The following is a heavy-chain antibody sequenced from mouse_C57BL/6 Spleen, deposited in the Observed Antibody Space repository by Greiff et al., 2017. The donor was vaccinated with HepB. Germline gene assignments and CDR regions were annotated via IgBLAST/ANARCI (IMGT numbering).Heavy chain of an antibody. CDR3: ARGGDDDSRPMDY. Sequence: QVQLKQSGAELVKPGASVKISCKASGYAFSSYWMNWVKQRPGKGLEWIGQIYPGDGDTNYNGKFKGKATLTADKSSSTAYMQLSSLTSEDSAVYFCARGGDDDSRPMDYWGQGTSVTVSS. CDR2: IYPGDGDT. J-gene: IGHJ4*01. V-gene: IGHV1-80*01. D-gene: IGHD1-1*01. CDR1: GYAFSSYW.